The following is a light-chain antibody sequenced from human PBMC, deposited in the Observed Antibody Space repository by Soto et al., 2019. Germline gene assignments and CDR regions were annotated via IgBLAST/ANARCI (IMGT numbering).Light chain of an antibody. CDR1: QSVSSN. Sequence: EIALTQSPVTLSVSPGERVTLSCRASQSVSSNLAWYQQKPGQAPRLLIYDASSRATGVPARFSGSGSGTEFTLTISSLQSEDLAVYYCQQYNNWPPWTFGQGTKVDIK. V-gene: IGKV3-15*01. CDR3: QQYNNWPPWT. J-gene: IGKJ1*01. CDR2: DAS.